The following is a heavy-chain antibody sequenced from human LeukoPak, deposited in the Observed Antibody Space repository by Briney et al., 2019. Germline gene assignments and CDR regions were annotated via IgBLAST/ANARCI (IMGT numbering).Heavy chain of an antibody. CDR2: ISYDGSNK. D-gene: IGHD6-19*01. Sequence: GGSLRLSCAASGFTFSSYAMHWVRQAPGKGLEWVAVISYDGSNKYYADSVKGRFTISRDNSKNTLYLQMNSLRAEDTAVYYCARDSYVRAGRYSSGWYYYYYGMDVWAREPWSPSP. V-gene: IGHV3-30-3*01. CDR3: ARDSYVRAGRYSSGWYYYYYGMDV. J-gene: IGHJ6*02. CDR1: GFTFSSYA.